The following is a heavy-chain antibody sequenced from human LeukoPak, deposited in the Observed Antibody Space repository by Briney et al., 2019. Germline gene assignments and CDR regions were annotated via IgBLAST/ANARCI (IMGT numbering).Heavy chain of an antibody. D-gene: IGHD3-22*01. J-gene: IGHJ3*02. CDR3: ARDRGSVYYPDAFDI. CDR2: IYTSGST. Sequence: AETPSLTCTVSGGSISSYYWSWIRQPAGKGLEWIGRIYTSGSTNYNPSLKSRVTMSVDTSKNQFSLKLSSVNAADTAVYYCARDRGSVYYPDAFDIWGQGTMVTVSS. CDR1: GGSISSYY. V-gene: IGHV4-4*07.